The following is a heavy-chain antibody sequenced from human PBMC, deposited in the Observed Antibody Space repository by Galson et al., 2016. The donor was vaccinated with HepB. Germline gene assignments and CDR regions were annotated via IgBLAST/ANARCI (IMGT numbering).Heavy chain of an antibody. CDR3: AKDLDGYTYGYSYSDH. CDR1: GFTFSNYA. V-gene: IGHV3-23*01. Sequence: SLRLSCAASGFTFSNYAMSWVRQAPGKGLEWVSSISGSGGTTYYADSVKGRFTIPRDKSKNTLYLQMNSLRGEDTAVYYCAKDLDGYTYGYSYSDHWGQGTLVTVSS. D-gene: IGHD5-18*01. J-gene: IGHJ4*02. CDR2: ISGSGGTT.